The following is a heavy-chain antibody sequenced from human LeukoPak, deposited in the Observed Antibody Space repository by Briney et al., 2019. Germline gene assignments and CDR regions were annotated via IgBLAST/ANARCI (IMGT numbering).Heavy chain of an antibody. D-gene: IGHD2/OR15-2a*01. J-gene: IGHJ4*02. V-gene: IGHV3-23*01. Sequence: GGSLRLSCAASGFTFSSYAMSWVRQAPGKGLEWVSAISGSGGSTYYADSVKGRFTISRDNAKNSLYLQMNSLRAEDTAVYYCARGSRLSRFDHWGQGTLVTVSS. CDR2: ISGSGGST. CDR1: GFTFSSYA. CDR3: ARGSRLSRFDH.